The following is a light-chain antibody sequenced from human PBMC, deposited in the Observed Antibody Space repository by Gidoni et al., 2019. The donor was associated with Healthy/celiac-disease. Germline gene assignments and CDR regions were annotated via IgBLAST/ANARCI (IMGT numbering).Light chain of an antibody. V-gene: IGKV3-15*01. Sequence: DIVTTHSPATLSVSPGERATLSCRASQSVSSHLTWYQQKPGHAPRLLIYGASTRATGVPARFSGSGSGTEFTLTISSLQSEDFAVYYCQQYNNWPQWTFGQGTKVEIK. CDR3: QQYNNWPQWT. J-gene: IGKJ1*01. CDR2: GAS. CDR1: QSVSSH.